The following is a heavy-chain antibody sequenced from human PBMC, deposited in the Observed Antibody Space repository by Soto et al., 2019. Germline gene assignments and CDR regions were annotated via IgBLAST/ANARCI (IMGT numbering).Heavy chain of an antibody. V-gene: IGHV1-18*01. CDR2: ISAYNGNT. CDR1: GYTFTSYG. D-gene: IGHD2-2*01. CDR3: ARSVVPAAIGRWSYYYYGMDV. J-gene: IGHJ6*02. Sequence: ASVKVSCKASGYTFTSYGISWVRQAPGQGLEWMGWISAYNGNTNYAQKLQGRVTMTTDTSTSTAYMELSSLKASDTAMYYCARSVVPAAIGRWSYYYYGMDVWGQGTTVTVSS.